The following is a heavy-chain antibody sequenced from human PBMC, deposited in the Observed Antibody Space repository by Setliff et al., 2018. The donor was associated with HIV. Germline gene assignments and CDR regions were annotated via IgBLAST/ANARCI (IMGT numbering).Heavy chain of an antibody. D-gene: IGHD2-2*01. CDR2: IYYSGNT. CDR3: ARAFCSSASCYGGGDAFDI. V-gene: IGHV4-31*03. J-gene: IGHJ3*02. Sequence: SETLSLTCTVSGGSISSGGYYWSWIRQHPGRGLEWIGYIYYSGNTYYNPPLKSRLTISVDTSKNHFSLKLSSVTAADTAVYYCARAFCSSASCYGGGDAFDIWGQGTMVTVSS. CDR1: GGSISSGGYY.